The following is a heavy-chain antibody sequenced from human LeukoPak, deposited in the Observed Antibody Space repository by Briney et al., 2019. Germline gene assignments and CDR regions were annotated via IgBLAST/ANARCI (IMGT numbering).Heavy chain of an antibody. CDR2: INQGGSDK. CDR3: ARDIGLAYCGGDCSPKAAFDI. V-gene: IGHV3-7*01. CDR1: GFTFSGHW. J-gene: IGHJ3*02. D-gene: IGHD2-21*02. Sequence: GGSLRLSCAASGFTFSGHWMSWVRQAPGKGLEWVANINQGGSDKYYVDSVKGRSTISRDNANNLLYLQMNSLRGEDTAVYYCARDIGLAYCGGDCSPKAAFDIWGQGTMVTVSS.